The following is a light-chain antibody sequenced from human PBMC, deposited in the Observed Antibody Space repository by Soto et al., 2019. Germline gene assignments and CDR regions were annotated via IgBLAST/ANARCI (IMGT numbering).Light chain of an antibody. CDR3: SSYADKNNVYV. J-gene: IGLJ1*01. Sequence: QSALTQPPSASGSLGQSITITCAGTSRDVGAYNFVSWYQQFPGRVPKLIVYEVAKRPSGVPDRFSGSKSGNTASLTVSGLQAEDEADYFCSSYADKNNVYVFGTGTKVTV. CDR1: SRDVGAYNF. CDR2: EVA. V-gene: IGLV2-8*01.